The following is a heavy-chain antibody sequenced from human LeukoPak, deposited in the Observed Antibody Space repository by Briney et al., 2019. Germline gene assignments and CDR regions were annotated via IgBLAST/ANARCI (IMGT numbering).Heavy chain of an antibody. CDR1: GGSISSYY. Sequence: RASETLSPTCTVSGGSISSYYWSWIRQPPGKGLEWIGYIYYSGSTNYNPSLKSRVTISVDTSKNQFSLKLSSVTAADTAVYYCASQVGATLMDAFDIWGQGTMVTVSS. J-gene: IGHJ3*02. CDR2: IYYSGST. V-gene: IGHV4-59*08. D-gene: IGHD1-26*01. CDR3: ASQVGATLMDAFDI.